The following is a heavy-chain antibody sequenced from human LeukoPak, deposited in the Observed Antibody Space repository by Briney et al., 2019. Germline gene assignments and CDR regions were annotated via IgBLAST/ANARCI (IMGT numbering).Heavy chain of an antibody. J-gene: IGHJ4*02. D-gene: IGHD3-22*01. CDR1: GGSISSYY. Sequence: SETLSLTCTVSGGSISSYYWSWIRQPAGKGLEWIGRIYTSGSTNYNPSLKSRVTMSVDTSKNQFSLKLSSVTAADTAVYYCARHRSVHYYDSSGYHTPIDYWGQGTLVTVSS. CDR2: IYTSGST. V-gene: IGHV4-4*07. CDR3: ARHRSVHYYDSSGYHTPIDY.